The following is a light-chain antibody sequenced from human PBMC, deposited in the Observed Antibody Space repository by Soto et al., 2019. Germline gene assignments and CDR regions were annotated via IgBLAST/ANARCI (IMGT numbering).Light chain of an antibody. CDR3: SSYAGSYTLV. J-gene: IGLJ2*01. CDR2: DVS. Sequence: QSALTQPRSVSGSPGQSVTISCTGTSNDVGGYNFVSWYQQHPGKVPKLFIYDVSRRPSGVPDRFSGSKSGNTASLTISGLQVEDEADYYCSSYAGSYTLVFGGGPKLTVL. CDR1: SNDVGGYNF. V-gene: IGLV2-11*01.